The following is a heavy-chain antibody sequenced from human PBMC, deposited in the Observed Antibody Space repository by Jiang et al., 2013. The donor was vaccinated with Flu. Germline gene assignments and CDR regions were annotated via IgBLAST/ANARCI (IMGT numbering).Heavy chain of an antibody. CDR3: ARSAGSSGWLYFPY. D-gene: IGHD6-19*01. Sequence: PGESLKISCKGSGFSFTTYWIGWVRQMPGKGLEWMGIIYPSDSSTRYSPPFQGQVTISADKSISTAYLQWGSLKASDTAMYYCARSAGSSGWLYFPYWGQGTLVTVSS. V-gene: IGHV5-51*03. CDR1: GFSFTTYW. CDR2: IYPSDSST. J-gene: IGHJ1*01.